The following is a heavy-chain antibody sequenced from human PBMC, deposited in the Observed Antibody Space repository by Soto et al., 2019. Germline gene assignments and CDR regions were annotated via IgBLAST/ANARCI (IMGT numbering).Heavy chain of an antibody. D-gene: IGHD6-19*01. Sequence: EVQLLESGGGLVQPGGSLRLSCAASGFTFSSYAMSWVRQAPGKGLEWVSAISGSGGSTYYADSVKGRFTISRDNSKNTLDLQMASLSAEDTAVYYCARRSSGWYFDYWGQGTLVTGSS. V-gene: IGHV3-23*01. CDR3: ARRSSGWYFDY. J-gene: IGHJ4*02. CDR2: ISGSGGST. CDR1: GFTFSSYA.